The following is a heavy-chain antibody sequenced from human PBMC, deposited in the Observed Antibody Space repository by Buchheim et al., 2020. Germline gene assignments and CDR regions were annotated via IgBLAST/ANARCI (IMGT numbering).Heavy chain of an antibody. CDR3: ARGYYDFWSGPTYYYYGMDV. Sequence: QVQLQESGPGLVKPSQTLSLTCTVSGASISSGSYYWSWIRQPAGKGLEWIGRIYTSGSTNHNPSLKSRVTISVDTSKNQFSLKLSSVTAADTAVYYCARGYYDFWSGPTYYYYGMDVWGQGTT. D-gene: IGHD3-3*01. CDR1: GASISSGSYY. V-gene: IGHV4-61*02. J-gene: IGHJ6*02. CDR2: IYTSGST.